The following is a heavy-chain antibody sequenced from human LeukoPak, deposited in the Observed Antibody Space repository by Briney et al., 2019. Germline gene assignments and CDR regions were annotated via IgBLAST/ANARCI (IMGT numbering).Heavy chain of an antibody. J-gene: IGHJ6*03. CDR2: FDNSGAT. CDR3: ARLSDYGNLGFYYYMDV. Sequence: SETLSLTCTVSGGSISLNYYWGWIRQPPGKGLEWIGNFDNSGATHYNPSLKTRVSISVDTSKDQVSLKVTSVTAADTGVYYCARLSDYGNLGFYYYMDVWGKGTTVTVS. CDR1: GGSISLNYY. V-gene: IGHV4-39*01. D-gene: IGHD4-11*01.